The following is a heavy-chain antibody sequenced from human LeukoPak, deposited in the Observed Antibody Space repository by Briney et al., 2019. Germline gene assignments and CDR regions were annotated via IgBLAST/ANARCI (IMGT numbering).Heavy chain of an antibody. J-gene: IGHJ6*03. CDR3: ARRGSHYYMDV. CDR2: IYFSGSS. CDR1: GGSLSSGSYY. D-gene: IGHD1-26*01. Sequence: SETLSLTCTVSGGSLSSGSYYWGWIRQPPGKGLEWIGSIYYSGSIYFSGSSDYNPSLKSRVTISVDTSKNQFSLKLSSVTAADTTVYYCARRGSHYYMDVWGKGTTVTISS. V-gene: IGHV4-39*01.